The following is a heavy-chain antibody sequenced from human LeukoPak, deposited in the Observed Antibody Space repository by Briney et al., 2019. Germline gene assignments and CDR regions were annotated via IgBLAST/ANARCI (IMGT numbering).Heavy chain of an antibody. D-gene: IGHD3-10*01. CDR2: IYHSGST. Sequence: SETLSLTCTVSGDSISSGGYYWSWIRQLPGKGLEWIGYIYHSGSTYYNPSLESRLTISIDTSKNHFSLELTSVTAADTAVYYCARRSSGSYDGRFDPWGLGTLVTVSS. CDR3: ARRSSGSYDGRFDP. CDR1: GDSISSGGYY. J-gene: IGHJ5*02. V-gene: IGHV4-31*03.